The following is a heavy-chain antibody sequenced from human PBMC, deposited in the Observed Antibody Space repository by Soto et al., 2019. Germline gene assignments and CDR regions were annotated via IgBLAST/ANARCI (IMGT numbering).Heavy chain of an antibody. V-gene: IGHV4-59*01. CDR1: GGSISSYY. CDR3: ARDGRGYMVATGWFAP. Sequence: QVQLQESGPGLVKPSETLSLTCTVSGGSISSYYWSWIRQPPGKGLEWIGYIYYSGSTNYNPSLKSRVTISVDTSKNQFSLKLSSVTAADTAVYYCARDGRGYMVATGWFAPWGQGTLVTVSS. CDR2: IYYSGST. J-gene: IGHJ5*02. D-gene: IGHD5-12*01.